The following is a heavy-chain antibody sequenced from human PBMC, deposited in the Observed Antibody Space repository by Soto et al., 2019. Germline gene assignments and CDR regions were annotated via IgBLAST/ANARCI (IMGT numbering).Heavy chain of an antibody. J-gene: IGHJ5*02. D-gene: IGHD2-2*01. V-gene: IGHV4-34*01. CDR2: INHSGST. CDR3: ARVGVVVPAARPASGWFDP. CDR1: GGSFSGYY. Sequence: SETLSLTCAVYGGSFSGYYWSWIRQPPGKGLEWIGEINHSGSTNYNPSLKSRVTISVDTSKNQFSLKLSSVTAADTAVYYCARVGVVVPAARPASGWFDPWGQGTLVTVSS.